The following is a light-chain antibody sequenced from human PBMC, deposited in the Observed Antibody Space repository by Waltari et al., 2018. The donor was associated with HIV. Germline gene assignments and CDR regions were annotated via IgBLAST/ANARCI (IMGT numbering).Light chain of an antibody. V-gene: IGLV2-14*01. Sequence: QSALTQPASVSGSPGQSITISCTGTSSAVGGYNYVSWYQQHPAKAPNLMIYEVSNRPSGVSNRFSGSKSGNTASLTISGLQAEDESNYYCSSYTSSDTVVFGGGTKLTVL. CDR3: SSYTSSDTVV. J-gene: IGLJ2*01. CDR2: EVS. CDR1: SSAVGGYNY.